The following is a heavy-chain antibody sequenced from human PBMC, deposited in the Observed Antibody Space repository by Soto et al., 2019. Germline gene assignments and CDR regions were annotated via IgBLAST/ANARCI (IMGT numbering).Heavy chain of an antibody. CDR2: IYHSGST. V-gene: IGHV4-30-2*01. D-gene: IGHD2-21*02. CDR3: ARGPGHIVVVTAMTGMDV. Sequence: SETLSLTCAVSGGSISSGGYSWSCIRQPPGKGLEWIGYIYHSGSTYYNPSLKSRVTISVDRSKNQFSLKLSSVTAADTAVYYCARGPGHIVVVTAMTGMDVWGQGTTVTVSS. CDR1: GGSISSGGYS. J-gene: IGHJ6*02.